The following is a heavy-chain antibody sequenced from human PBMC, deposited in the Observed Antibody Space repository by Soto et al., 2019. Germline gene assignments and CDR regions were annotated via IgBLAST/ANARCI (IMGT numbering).Heavy chain of an antibody. J-gene: IGHJ5*01. CDR1: GDSISNLDYF. D-gene: IGHD7-27*01. V-gene: IGHV4-30-4*02. CDR2: IYKSATT. CDR3: ARGRYCLTGRCFPNWFDS. Sequence: SDTLSLTCSVSGDSISNLDYFWAWIRQPPGQALEYIGYIYKSATTYYNPSFESRVAISVDTSKSQFSLNVTSVTAADTAVYFCARGRYCLTGRCFPNWFDSWGQGALVTVSS.